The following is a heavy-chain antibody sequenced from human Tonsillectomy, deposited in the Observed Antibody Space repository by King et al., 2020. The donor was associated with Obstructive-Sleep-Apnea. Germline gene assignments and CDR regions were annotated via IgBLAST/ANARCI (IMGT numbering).Heavy chain of an antibody. CDR3: AREARYYGSGSSSDY. CDR1: GYTFTGYY. CDR2: INPNSGGT. D-gene: IGHD3-10*01. J-gene: IGHJ4*02. Sequence: VQLVESGAEVKKPGASVKVSCKASGYTFTGYYMHWVRQAPGQGLEWMGWINPNSGGTNYAQKFQGRVTMTRDTSISTAYMELNRLRSDDTAVYYCAREARYYGSGSSSDYWGQGTLVTVSS. V-gene: IGHV1-2*02.